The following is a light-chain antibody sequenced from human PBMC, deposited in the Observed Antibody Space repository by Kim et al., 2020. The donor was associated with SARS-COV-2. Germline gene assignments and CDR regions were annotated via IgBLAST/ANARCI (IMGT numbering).Light chain of an antibody. Sequence: QSALTQPASVSGSPGQSITISCTGTSSDVSGYNYVSWYHQHPGKAPKLMIYDVSYRPSGVSNRFSASKSGNTASLTISGLQAEDEADYYCSSYTSSSTLVVFGGGTQLTVL. V-gene: IGLV2-14*03. CDR1: SSDVSGYNY. CDR2: DVS. J-gene: IGLJ2*01. CDR3: SSYTSSSTLVV.